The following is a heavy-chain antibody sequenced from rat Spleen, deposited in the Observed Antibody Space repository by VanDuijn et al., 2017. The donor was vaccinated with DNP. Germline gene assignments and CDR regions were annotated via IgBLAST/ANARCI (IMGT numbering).Heavy chain of an antibody. CDR1: GFNFNDYW. Sequence: EVKLVESGGGLVQPGRSLKLSCAASGFNFNDYWMAWVRQAPGKGLEWIGDISKDSNTINYTPSVKDRFTISRNNAQKTPYLQMNNLGSEDTAIYYCARSYPGPDYWGQGVMVTVSS. V-gene: IGHV4-2*01. CDR3: ARSYPGPDY. D-gene: IGHD1-4*01. J-gene: IGHJ2*01. CDR2: ISKDSNTI.